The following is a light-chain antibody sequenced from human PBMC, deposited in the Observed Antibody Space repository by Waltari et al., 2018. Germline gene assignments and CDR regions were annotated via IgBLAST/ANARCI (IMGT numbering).Light chain of an antibody. CDR1: SSDVGGYAY. Sequence: QSALTQPASVSGSPGQSITIPCTGTSSDVGGYAYVSWYQHHPGKAPKRMIYEVSNRPSGVSNRFSGSKSGNTASLTISGLQAEDEADYYCSSYTTSSTRIFGTGTKVTVL. CDR3: SSYTTSSTRI. CDR2: EVS. J-gene: IGLJ1*01. V-gene: IGLV2-14*01.